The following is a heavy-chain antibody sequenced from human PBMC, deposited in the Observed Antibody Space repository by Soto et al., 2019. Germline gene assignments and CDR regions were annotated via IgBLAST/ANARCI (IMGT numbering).Heavy chain of an antibody. D-gene: IGHD3-10*01. CDR2: TYYKSKWNN. CDR1: GDSVSSNSAG. Sequence: PSQTLSLTCVISGDSVSSNSAGWNWIRQSPSRGLEWLGRTYYKSKWNNDYALSVKSRININPDTSKNQFSLHLYSVTPEDTAVYYCKGITWFPGMDVWGQGTPVTVSS. V-gene: IGHV6-1*01. J-gene: IGHJ6*02. CDR3: KGITWFPGMDV.